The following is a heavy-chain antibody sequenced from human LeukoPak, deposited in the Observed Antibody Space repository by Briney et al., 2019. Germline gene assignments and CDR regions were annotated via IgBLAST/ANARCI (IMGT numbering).Heavy chain of an antibody. J-gene: IGHJ4*02. D-gene: IGHD5-18*01. Sequence: PSETLSLTCTVSGGSISTYYWSWIRQPPGKGLEWIGYIYNSGSTNYNPSLKSRVTISVDTSKNKFSLKLSSVTAADTAVYYCARGGYSYGYDDEFDYWGQGTLVTVTS. CDR2: IYNSGST. CDR3: ARGGYSYGYDDEFDY. CDR1: GGSISTYY. V-gene: IGHV4-59*01.